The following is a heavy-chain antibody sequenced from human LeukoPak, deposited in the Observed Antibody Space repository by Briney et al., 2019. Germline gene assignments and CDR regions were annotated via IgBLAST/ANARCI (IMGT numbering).Heavy chain of an antibody. CDR2: INWNGGGT. CDR3: AKHMRATKTYSFFGLDV. J-gene: IGHJ6*02. CDR1: GFTFKDYG. Sequence: PGRSLRLSCAATGFTFKDYGMHWVRQPPGKGLEWVSSINWNGGGTDYADSVKGRFTISRDNAKNSLYLRLSSLRPEDTALYYCAKHMRATKTYSFFGLDVWGQGTTVTVSS. V-gene: IGHV3-9*01. D-gene: IGHD1-26*01.